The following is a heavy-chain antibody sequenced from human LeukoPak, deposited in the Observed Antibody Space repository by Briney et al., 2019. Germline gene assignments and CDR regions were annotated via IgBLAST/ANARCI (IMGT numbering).Heavy chain of an antibody. CDR3: ARVSVLRFLGGYYYYYMDV. CDR2: INHSGST. V-gene: IGHV4-34*01. J-gene: IGHJ6*03. D-gene: IGHD3-3*01. Sequence: PSETLSLTCAVSGGPFSGYFWSWIRQPPGKGLEWIGEINHSGSTNYNPSLKSRVTISVDTSKNQFSLKLSSVTAADTAVYYCARVSVLRFLGGYYYYYMDVWGKGTTVTVSS. CDR1: GGPFSGYF.